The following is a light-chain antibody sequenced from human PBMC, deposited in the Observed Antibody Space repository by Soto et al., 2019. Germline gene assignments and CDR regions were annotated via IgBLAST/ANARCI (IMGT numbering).Light chain of an antibody. V-gene: IGKV3-11*01. CDR2: DVS. Sequence: EVVLTQSPATLSLSPGERATLSCRASQSVSNYLVWYQQKPGQAPRLLMSDVSNRATGIPARFSGSGSGTDVNLTIRSLEAEDSAVYYFQQRSGWPLPFGGGNKVEIK. CDR1: QSVSNY. J-gene: IGKJ4*01. CDR3: QQRSGWPLP.